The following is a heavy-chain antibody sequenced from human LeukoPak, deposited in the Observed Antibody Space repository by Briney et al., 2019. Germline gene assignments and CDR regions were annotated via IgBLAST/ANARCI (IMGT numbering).Heavy chain of an antibody. CDR2: INPDSGGT. J-gene: IGHJ4*02. D-gene: IGHD2-2*01. CDR1: GYTFSDYY. CDR3: AREGVLLPDCSSTSCYGGSDY. V-gene: IGHV1-2*02. Sequence: ASVKVSCKASGYTFSDYYMHWVRQAPGQGLEWMGWINPDSGGTKYAQKFQDRVTMTSDTSISTAYMELSRLRSDDTAVYYCAREGVLLPDCSSTSCYGGSDYWGQGTLVTVSS.